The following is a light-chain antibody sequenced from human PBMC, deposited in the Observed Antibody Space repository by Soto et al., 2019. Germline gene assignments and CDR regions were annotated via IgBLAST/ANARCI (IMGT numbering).Light chain of an antibody. CDR2: EVS. CDR1: SSDVGTYNY. J-gene: IGLJ1*01. V-gene: IGLV2-14*01. Sequence: QSVLTQPASVSGSPGQSITISCTGTSSDVGTYNYVSWYQHHPGKAPKLIIYEVSNRPSGVSNGFSGSKSGSTASLTISGLQAEDEADYHCTSYTRDTALVFGTGTKVTVL. CDR3: TSYTRDTALV.